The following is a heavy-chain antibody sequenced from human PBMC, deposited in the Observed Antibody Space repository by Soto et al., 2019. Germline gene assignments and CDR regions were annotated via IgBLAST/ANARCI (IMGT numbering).Heavy chain of an antibody. CDR3: ARDLGGYDLYGPDT. J-gene: IGHJ5*02. D-gene: IGHD5-12*01. CDR2: INLNSGDT. CDR1: GDTFPDSS. V-gene: IGHV1-2*02. Sequence: ASVKVSCKTSGDTFPDSSMHWVRQAPGQGLEWMGWINLNSGDTYYAEKFRGRVTLTRDTSIVTAYMELTGLKSEDTAVYYCARDLGGYDLYGPDTWGQGTLV.